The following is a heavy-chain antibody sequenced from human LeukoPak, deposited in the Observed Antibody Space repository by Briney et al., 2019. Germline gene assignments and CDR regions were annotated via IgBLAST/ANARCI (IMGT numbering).Heavy chain of an antibody. CDR3: ATGPYSAFEM. CDR2: VKGDEIST. J-gene: IGHJ3*02. D-gene: IGHD2-21*01. CDR1: GFTFTDFW. V-gene: IGHV3-74*01. Sequence: GGSLRLSCAASGFTFTDFWMHWVRQAPGGRLVWVSRVKGDEISTLYADSVKGRFTISRDNAKNTLYLQMNSLRADDTALYYCATGPYSAFEMWGQGTMVTVSS.